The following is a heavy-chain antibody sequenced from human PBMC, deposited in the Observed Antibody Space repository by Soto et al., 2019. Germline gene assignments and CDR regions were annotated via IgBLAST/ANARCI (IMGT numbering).Heavy chain of an antibody. V-gene: IGHV1-69*02. CDR2: INPIVSMS. D-gene: IGHD3-10*01. CDR1: GDTFSFYT. J-gene: IGHJ4*02. CDR3: AASYGSGYRAFDY. Sequence: QVQLVQSGTEVKKPGSSVKVSCKASGDTFSFYTINWVRQAPGLGLEWVGRINPIVSMSNYAQKFQGRVSMTAKKSTSTAYMDLRSLRADDTAVYFCAASYGSGYRAFDYWGQGALVIVSS.